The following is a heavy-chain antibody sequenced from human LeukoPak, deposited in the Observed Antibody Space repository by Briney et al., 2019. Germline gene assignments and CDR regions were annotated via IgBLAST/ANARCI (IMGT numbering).Heavy chain of an antibody. J-gene: IGHJ1*01. V-gene: IGHV4-59*01. CDR1: GGSISSYY. D-gene: IGHD6-19*01. CDR2: IYYSGST. CDR3: ARGAVAGQYFQH. Sequence: SETLSLTCTVSGGSISSYYWSWIRQPPGKGLEWIGYIYYSGSTIYNPSLKSRVTISVDTSKNQFSLKLSSVTAADTAVYYCARGAVAGQYFQHWGQGTLVTVSS.